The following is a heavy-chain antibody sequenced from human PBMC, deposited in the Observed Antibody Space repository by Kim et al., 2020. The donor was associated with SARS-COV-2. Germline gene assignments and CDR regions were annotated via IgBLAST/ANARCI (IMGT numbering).Heavy chain of an antibody. D-gene: IGHD6-19*01. CDR1: GYTFTSYA. J-gene: IGHJ4*02. V-gene: IGHV7-4-1*02. CDR3: ARGNRLWLQKPAAFDY. CDR2: INTNTGNP. Sequence: ASVKVSCKASGYTFTSYAMNWVRQAPGQGLEWMGWINTNTGNPTYAQGFTGRFVFSLDTSVSTAYLQISSLKAEDTAVYYCARGNRLWLQKPAAFDYWGQGTLVTVSS.